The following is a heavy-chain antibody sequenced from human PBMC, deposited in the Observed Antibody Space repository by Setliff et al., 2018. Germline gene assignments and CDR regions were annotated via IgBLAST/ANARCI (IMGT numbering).Heavy chain of an antibody. V-gene: IGHV3-7*01. D-gene: IGHD3-22*01. CDR3: ARDDGILYDSSGYPDY. J-gene: IGHJ4*02. CDR1: GLTFSTYW. CDR2: INQEGSQK. Sequence: GGSLRLSCAASGLTFSTYWMSWVRQAPGKGLEWVANINQEGSQKYYVGSVRGRFTISRDNSKSSLYLQMNSLRGEDTAMYYCARDDGILYDSSGYPDYWGQGTLVTVSS.